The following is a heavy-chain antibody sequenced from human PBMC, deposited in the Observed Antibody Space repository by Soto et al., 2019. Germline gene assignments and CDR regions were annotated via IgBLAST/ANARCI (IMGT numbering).Heavy chain of an antibody. Sequence: SETLSLTCTVSGGSITSSYWSWIRRPPGKGLEWIAYIYDGNTYHNPSLRSRITIAVDTSKNQFSLKLNSVAAADTAFYYCATTRGLAVGGSFDYWGQGMLVTVSS. J-gene: IGHJ4*02. D-gene: IGHD3-10*01. CDR2: IYDGNT. CDR3: ATTRGLAVGGSFDY. CDR1: GGSITSSY. V-gene: IGHV4-59*04.